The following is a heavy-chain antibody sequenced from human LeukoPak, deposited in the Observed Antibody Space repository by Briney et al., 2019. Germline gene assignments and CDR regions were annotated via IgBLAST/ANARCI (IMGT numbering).Heavy chain of an antibody. D-gene: IGHD3-10*01. CDR3: ARDFRRGLPVRGVTRFDP. V-gene: IGHV4-39*07. CDR2: INHSGST. CDR1: GGSISTSSSYY. Sequence: SETLSLTCTVSGGSISTSSSYYWGWIRQPPGKGLEWIGEINHSGSTNYNPSLKSRVTISVDTSKNQFSLKLSSVTAADTAVYYCARDFRRGLPVRGVTRFDPWGQGTLVTVSS. J-gene: IGHJ5*02.